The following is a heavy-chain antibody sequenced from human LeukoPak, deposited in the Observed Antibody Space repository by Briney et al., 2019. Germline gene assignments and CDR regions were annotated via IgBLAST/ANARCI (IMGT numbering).Heavy chain of an antibody. J-gene: IGHJ6*03. V-gene: IGHV1-69*05. D-gene: IGHD4-11*01. CDR2: IIPIFGTA. CDR1: GGTFSSYA. Sequence: SVKVSCKASGGTFSSYAISWVRQAPGQGLEWMGGIIPIFGTANYAQKFQGRVTITTDESTSTAYMELSSLRSEDTAVYYCARGLTNPNYYYYYMDVWGKGTTVAVSS. CDR3: ARGLTNPNYYYYYMDV.